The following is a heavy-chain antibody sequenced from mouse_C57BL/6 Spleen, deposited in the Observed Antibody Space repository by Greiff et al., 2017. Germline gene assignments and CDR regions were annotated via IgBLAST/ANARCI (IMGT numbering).Heavy chain of an antibody. Sequence: DVQLVESGGGLVKPGGSLKLSCAASGFTFSSYTMSWVRQTPEKRLEWVGTISGGGGNTYYPDSVKGRFTISRDNAKNTLYLQMSSLRSEDTALCYCARNDGYLYFDVWGTGTTVTVSS. J-gene: IGHJ1*03. V-gene: IGHV5-9*01. CDR2: ISGGGGNT. CDR1: GFTFSSYT. CDR3: ARNDGYLYFDV. D-gene: IGHD2-3*01.